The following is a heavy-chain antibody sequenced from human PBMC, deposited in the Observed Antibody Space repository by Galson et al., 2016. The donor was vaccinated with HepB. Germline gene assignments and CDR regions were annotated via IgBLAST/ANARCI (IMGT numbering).Heavy chain of an antibody. CDR2: IWYDGTKH. Sequence: SLRLSCAASGFTFTNYDMHWVRQAPGKGLEWVAVIWYDGTKHYYADSVKGRFTISRDNSKNTLFLQMNSLRAVDTAVYYCVRGHFYRRGLLREIYAYWGQGTLVTVSS. V-gene: IGHV3-33*01. CDR1: GFTFTNYD. J-gene: IGHJ4*02. D-gene: IGHD3-16*01. CDR3: VRGHFYRRGLLREIYAY.